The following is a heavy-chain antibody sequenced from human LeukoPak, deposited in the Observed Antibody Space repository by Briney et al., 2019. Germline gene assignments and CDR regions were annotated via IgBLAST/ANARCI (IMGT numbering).Heavy chain of an antibody. Sequence: PGGSLRLSCAASGFTFSKAWMSWVRQAPGKGLEWVGRIKSKTDGGTTDFAAPVKGRFTISRDDSKNTLYLQMNSLKTEDTAMYYCTTDIDSNWDPGYWGQGTLVTVSS. V-gene: IGHV3-15*01. CDR2: IKSKTDGGTT. J-gene: IGHJ4*02. CDR3: TTDIDSNWDPGY. D-gene: IGHD4-11*01. CDR1: GFTFSKAW.